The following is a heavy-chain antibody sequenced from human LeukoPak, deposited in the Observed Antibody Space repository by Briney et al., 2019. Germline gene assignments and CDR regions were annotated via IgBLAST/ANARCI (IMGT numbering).Heavy chain of an antibody. CDR1: GYTFTSYG. D-gene: IGHD6-19*01. Sequence: ASVKVSCKASGYTFTSYGISWVRQAPGQGLEWMGWISAYNGNTNYAQKLQGRVTMTTDTSTSTAYMELRSLRSDDTAVYYCARVKRSSGWGDPGYYFDYWGQGTLVTVSS. CDR2: ISAYNGNT. CDR3: ARVKRSSGWGDPGYYFDY. V-gene: IGHV1-18*01. J-gene: IGHJ4*02.